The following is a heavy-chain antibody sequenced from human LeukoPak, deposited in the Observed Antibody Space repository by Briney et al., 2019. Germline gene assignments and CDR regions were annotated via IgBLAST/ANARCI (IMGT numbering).Heavy chain of an antibody. CDR2: ISYDESSK. Sequence: GGSLRLSCAASGFTFSTHLMHWVRQAPGKGPEWVAVISYDESSKDHADSVKGRFTISRDNAKNSLYLQMNSLRVEDTAVYYCARIYSSSWFPHTDYWGQGTLVTVSS. V-gene: IGHV3-30-3*01. CDR1: GFTFSTHL. CDR3: ARIYSSSWFPHTDY. D-gene: IGHD6-13*01. J-gene: IGHJ4*02.